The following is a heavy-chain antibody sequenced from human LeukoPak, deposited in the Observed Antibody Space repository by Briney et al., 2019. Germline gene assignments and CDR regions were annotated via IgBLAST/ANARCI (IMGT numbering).Heavy chain of an antibody. CDR3: ARKGIGSSRYQNMDV. CDR1: GFTFSSYA. V-gene: IGHV3-23*01. CDR2: ISIDGGRT. J-gene: IGHJ6*03. D-gene: IGHD6-25*01. Sequence: GSLRLSCAASGFTFSSYAMSWVRQAPGKGPEWVSTISIDGGRTYYADSVKGRFTVPRDTYQNKLYLQMDSLRAEDTAVYYCARKGIGSSRYQNMDVWGKGTTVTVSS.